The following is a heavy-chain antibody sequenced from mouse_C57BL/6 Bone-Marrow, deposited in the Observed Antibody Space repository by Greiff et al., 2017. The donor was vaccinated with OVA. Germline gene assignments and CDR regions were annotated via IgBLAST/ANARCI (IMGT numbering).Heavy chain of an antibody. CDR2: IHPSDSDT. J-gene: IGHJ1*03. CDR1: GYTFTSYW. CDR3: AMNGNYVGWYFDV. Sequence: QVQLKQPGAELVKPGASVKVSCKASGYTFTSYWMHWVKQRPGQGLEWIGMIHPSDSDTNYNQKFKGKATLTVDKSSSTAYMQLSRLTSEDAAVYYCAMNGNYVGWYFDVWGTGTTVTVSS. V-gene: IGHV1-74*01. D-gene: IGHD2-1*01.